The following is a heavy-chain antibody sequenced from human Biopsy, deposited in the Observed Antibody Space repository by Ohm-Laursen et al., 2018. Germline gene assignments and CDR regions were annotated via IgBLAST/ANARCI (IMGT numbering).Heavy chain of an antibody. D-gene: IGHD3-3*01. CDR3: ARLGNFWNAEDGLDL. J-gene: IGHJ3*01. CDR2: VYYSGTT. Sequence: SETLSLTCTVSGGSVSDSFHFWSWIRQPPGKGLEWIGDVYYSGTTNYNPSLKSRVTISVETSKNHFSLNLRSVTAADTAVYSCARLGNFWNAEDGLDLWGLGTMVTVSS. CDR1: GGSVSDSFHF. V-gene: IGHV4-61*03.